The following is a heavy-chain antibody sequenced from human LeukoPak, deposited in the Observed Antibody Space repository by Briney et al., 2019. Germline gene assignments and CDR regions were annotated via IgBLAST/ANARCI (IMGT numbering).Heavy chain of an antibody. CDR2: MNPNSGNT. D-gene: IGHD3-10*01. CDR1: GYTFTSYD. Sequence: ASVKVSCKASGYTFTSYDINWMRQATGQGLEWMGWMNPNSGNTGYAQKFQGRVTMTRNTSISTAYMELSSLRSEDTAVYYCARVRRVSAGWFGELLSYYFDYWGQGTLVTVSS. J-gene: IGHJ4*02. V-gene: IGHV1-8*01. CDR3: ARVRRVSAGWFGELLSYYFDY.